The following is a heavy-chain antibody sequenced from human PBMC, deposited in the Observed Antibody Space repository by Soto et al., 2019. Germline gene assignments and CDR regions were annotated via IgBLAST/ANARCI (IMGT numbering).Heavy chain of an antibody. J-gene: IGHJ3*02. CDR3: ARDNTGYSSGERPPDDAFDI. Sequence: PSQTLSLTCAISGDSVSSNSASWNLIRQSPSRGLEWLGRTYYRSKWYNDYAVSVKSRITINPDTSKNQFSLQLNSVTPEDTAVYYCARDNTGYSSGERPPDDAFDIWGQGTMVTVS. CDR2: TYYRSKWYN. D-gene: IGHD6-19*01. V-gene: IGHV6-1*01. CDR1: GDSVSSNSAS.